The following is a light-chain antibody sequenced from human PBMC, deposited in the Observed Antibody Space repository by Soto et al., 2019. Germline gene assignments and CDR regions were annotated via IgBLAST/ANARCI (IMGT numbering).Light chain of an antibody. Sequence: IQLTQSPASLSASVGDRVTITCRASQSIRSWLAWYQQKPGKAPKLLIYDAYSLESGVPSRFSGRRSGTEFTLTISSLEPEDFAVYYCHQRKSWPRTFGQGTKVDIK. CDR3: HQRKSWPRT. J-gene: IGKJ1*01. V-gene: IGKV1-5*01. CDR1: QSIRSW. CDR2: DAY.